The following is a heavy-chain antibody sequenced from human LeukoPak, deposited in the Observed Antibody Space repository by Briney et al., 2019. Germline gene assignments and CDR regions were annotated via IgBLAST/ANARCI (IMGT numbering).Heavy chain of an antibody. Sequence: SQTLSLTCTVSGGSISSGSYYWSWIRQPAGKGLEWIGRIYTSGSTNYNPSLKSRVTISVDTSKNQFSLKLSSVTAADTAVYYCARRSLRATVTTSWYFDLWGRGTLVTVSS. CDR3: ARRSLRATVTTSWYFDL. CDR2: IYTSGST. V-gene: IGHV4-61*02. J-gene: IGHJ2*01. CDR1: GGSISSGSYY. D-gene: IGHD4-17*01.